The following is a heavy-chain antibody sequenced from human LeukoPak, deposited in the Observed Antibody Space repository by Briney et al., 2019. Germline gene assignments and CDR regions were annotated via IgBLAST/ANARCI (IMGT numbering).Heavy chain of an antibody. Sequence: QPGRSLRLSCTASEFTFGDHAMIWVRQAPGKGLEWVGFIRSRAYGGTTEYAPAVKGRFLISRDDSKSIAYLHMNSLKTEDTAVYYCARGPIQQWLYNGMDVWGQGTTVSVSS. CDR1: EFTFGDHA. J-gene: IGHJ6*02. CDR2: IRSRAYGGTT. CDR3: ARGPIQQWLYNGMDV. D-gene: IGHD5-18*01. V-gene: IGHV3-49*04.